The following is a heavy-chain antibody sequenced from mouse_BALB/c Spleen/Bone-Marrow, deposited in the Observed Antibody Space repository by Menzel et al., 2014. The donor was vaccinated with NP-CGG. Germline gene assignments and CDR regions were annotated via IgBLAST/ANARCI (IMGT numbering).Heavy chain of an antibody. CDR1: GFNIKDTY. CDR3: AREATYAMDY. CDR2: IDPANGNT. Sequence: DVHLVESGAELVKPGASVKLSCTASGFNIKDTYMHWVKQRPEQGLEWIGRIDPANGNTKSDPKFQGEATITADTSSNTAYLQLSSLTSEDTAVYYCAREATYAMDYWGQGTSVTVSS. V-gene: IGHV14-3*02. D-gene: IGHD3-2*02. J-gene: IGHJ4*01.